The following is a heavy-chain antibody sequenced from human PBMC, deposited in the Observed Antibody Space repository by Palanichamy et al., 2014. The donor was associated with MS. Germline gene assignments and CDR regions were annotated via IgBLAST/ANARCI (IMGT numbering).Heavy chain of an antibody. Sequence: QAQLVESGGGVVQPGRSLRLTCAGSAFTFSNYAMHWVRQAPGKGLEWVAVIIYDGRSKYYADSVKGRFTISRDNAKNTLYLQMNSLRAQDTAVYYCAREVLSAVAGYYFDSWGQGTLVTVSS. V-gene: IGHV3-30*04. CDR2: IIYDGRSK. D-gene: IGHD6-19*01. CDR3: AREVLSAVAGYYFDS. CDR1: AFTFSNYA. J-gene: IGHJ4*02.